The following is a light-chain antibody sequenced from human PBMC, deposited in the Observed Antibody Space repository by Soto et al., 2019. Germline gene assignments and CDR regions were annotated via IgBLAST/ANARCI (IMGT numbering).Light chain of an antibody. CDR2: DNN. J-gene: IGLJ2*01. CDR1: SSNIGNNY. Sequence: QSVLTQPPSVSAAPGQKVTISCSGSSSNIGNNYVSWYQQLPGTAPKLLIHDNNKRPSGIPDRFSGSKSGTSATLGITGLQTGDEADYYCGAWDNSLSAVVIGGGTKLTVL. V-gene: IGLV1-51*01. CDR3: GAWDNSLSAVV.